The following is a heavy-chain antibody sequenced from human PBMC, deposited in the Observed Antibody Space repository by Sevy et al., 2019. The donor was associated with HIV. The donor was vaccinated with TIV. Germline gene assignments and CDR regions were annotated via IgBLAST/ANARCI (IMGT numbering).Heavy chain of an antibody. CDR2: ITGRSSSI. V-gene: IGHV3-48*01. CDR3: ARERDGYNYGLDY. J-gene: IGHJ4*02. D-gene: IGHD5-12*01. Sequence: GGSLRLSCAASGFTFSTYSMNWVRQAPGKGLEWVSYITGRSSSIYYADSVRGQFTISRDNAKNLLFLQMKSLRAEDTAVYYCARERDGYNYGLDYWGQGTLVTVSS. CDR1: GFTFSTYS.